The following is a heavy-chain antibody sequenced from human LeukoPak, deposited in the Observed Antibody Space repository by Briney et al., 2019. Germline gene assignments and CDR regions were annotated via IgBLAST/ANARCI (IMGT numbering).Heavy chain of an antibody. CDR2: IYYSGST. CDR1: GGSISSYY. D-gene: IGHD2-2*01. V-gene: IGHV4-59*12. CDR3: ARDLCSSTSCQSDAFDI. Sequence: SETLSLTCTVSGGSISSYYWSWIRQPPGKGLEWIGYIYYSGSTNYNPSLKSRVTISVDTSKNQFSLKLSSVTAADTAVYYCARDLCSSTSCQSDAFDIWGQGTMVTVSS. J-gene: IGHJ3*02.